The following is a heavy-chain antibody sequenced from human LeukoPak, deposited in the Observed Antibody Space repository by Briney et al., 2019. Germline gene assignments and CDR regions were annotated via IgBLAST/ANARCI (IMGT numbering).Heavy chain of an antibody. J-gene: IGHJ4*02. V-gene: IGHV4-61*02. CDR2: IYTSGST. D-gene: IGHD6-13*01. CDR1: GGSISSGSYY. CDR3: ATSGWYQTGVY. Sequence: SETLSLTCTVSGGSISSGSYYWSWIRQPAGKGLEWIGRIYTSGSTNYNPSLKSRVTISVDTSKNQFSLKLSSVTAADTAVYYCATSGWYQTGVYWGQGTLVTVSS.